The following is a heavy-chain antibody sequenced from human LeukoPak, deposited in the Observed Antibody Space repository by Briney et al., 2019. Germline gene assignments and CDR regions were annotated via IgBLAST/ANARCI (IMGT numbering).Heavy chain of an antibody. V-gene: IGHV1-2*04. CDR2: INPNSGGT. CDR3: ARGRLHDYYYYGMDV. Sequence: ASVKVSCKASGYTFTSYYMHWVRQAPGQGLEWMGWINPNSGGTNYAQKFQGWVTMTRDTSISTAYMELSRLRSDDTAVYYCARGRLHDYYYYGMDVWGQGTTVTVSS. J-gene: IGHJ6*02. CDR1: GYTFTSYY. D-gene: IGHD5-24*01.